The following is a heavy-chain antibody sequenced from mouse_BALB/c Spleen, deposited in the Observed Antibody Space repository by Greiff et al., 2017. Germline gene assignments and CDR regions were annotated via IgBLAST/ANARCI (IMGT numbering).Heavy chain of an antibody. CDR3: ARRGITTVSWVAY. V-gene: IGHV14-3*02. CDR2: IDPANGNT. J-gene: IGHJ3*01. CDR1: GFNIKDTY. Sequence: EVQLQQSGAELVKPGASVKLSCTASGFNIKDTYMHWVKQRPEQGLEWIGRIDPANGNTKYDPKFQGKATITADTSSNTAYLQLSSLTSEDTAVYYCARRGITTVSWVAYWGQGTLVTVSA. D-gene: IGHD2-4*01.